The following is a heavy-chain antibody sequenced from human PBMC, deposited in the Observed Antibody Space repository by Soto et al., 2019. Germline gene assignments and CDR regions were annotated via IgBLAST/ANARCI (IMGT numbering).Heavy chain of an antibody. J-gene: IGHJ5*02. D-gene: IGHD3-16*01. CDR2: ISSSSSYI. V-gene: IGHV3-21*01. CDR3: ARDPSYDYIWGSSPTPNWFDP. CDR1: GFTFSSYS. Sequence: EVQLVESGGGLVKPGGSLRLSCAASGFTFSSYSMNWVRQAPGKGLEWVSSISSSSSYIYYADSVKGRFTISRDNAKNSLYLQMNSLRAEDTAVYYCARDPSYDYIWGSSPTPNWFDPWGQGTLVTVSS.